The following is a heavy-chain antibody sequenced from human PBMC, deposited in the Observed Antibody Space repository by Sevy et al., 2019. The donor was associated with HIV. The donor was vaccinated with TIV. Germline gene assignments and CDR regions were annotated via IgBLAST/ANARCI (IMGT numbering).Heavy chain of an antibody. CDR1: GFTFNTYA. D-gene: IGHD6-19*01. CDR2: ISYDGSNE. J-gene: IGHJ6*02. CDR3: ARDQSGWYGDYGYYYGMDV. V-gene: IGHV3-30-3*01. Sequence: GGSLRLSCAASGFTFNTYAMHGVRQAPSKGLEWMSAISYDGSNEYYADSVRGRFTISRDNSKNTLDLQMNSLKSEDTAVYSCARDQSGWYGDYGYYYGMDVWGQGTTVTVSS.